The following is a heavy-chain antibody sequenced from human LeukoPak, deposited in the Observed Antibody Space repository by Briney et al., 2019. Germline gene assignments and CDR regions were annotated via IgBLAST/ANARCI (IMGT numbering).Heavy chain of an antibody. Sequence: ASVKVSCKASGYTFTDHYMHWVRQAPGQGLEWMGWLNPNSGGINDYAHKFQGRVTMTRDTSISTAYMELSRLRSDDTAVYYCASSRRAARPRDYYYMDVWGKGTTVTVSS. V-gene: IGHV1-2*07. CDR2: LNPNSGGI. J-gene: IGHJ6*03. CDR3: ASSRRAARPRDYYYMDV. D-gene: IGHD6-6*01. CDR1: GYTFTDHY.